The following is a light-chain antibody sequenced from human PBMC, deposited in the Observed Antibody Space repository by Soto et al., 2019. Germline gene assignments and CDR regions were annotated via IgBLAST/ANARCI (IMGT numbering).Light chain of an antibody. CDR2: AAS. CDR1: ESISRH. CDR3: QQSYSTPSIT. J-gene: IGKJ5*01. Sequence: DIQMTQSPSSLSAFVGDRVTITCRASESISRHLNWYQQKLGKAPQLLIYAASSLQNGVPSRFSGGGSRTDFTLTISNLQPADFATYYCQQSYSTPSITLGQGTRLEIK. V-gene: IGKV1-39*01.